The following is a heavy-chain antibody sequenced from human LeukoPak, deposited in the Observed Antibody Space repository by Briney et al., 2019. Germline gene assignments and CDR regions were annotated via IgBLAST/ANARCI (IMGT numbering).Heavy chain of an antibody. V-gene: IGHV3-23*01. CDR2: ISGSGGST. D-gene: IGHD3-16*01. Sequence: GGSLRLSCAASGFTFSSYVLSWVRQAPGKGLDWVSGISGSGGSTYYADSVKGRFTISRDNSKNTLYLQMNSLRAEDTAVYYCATSWGPDTSAFRWGRDGMDVWGQGTTVIVS. CDR1: GFTFSSYV. CDR3: ATSWGPDTSAFRWGRDGMDV. J-gene: IGHJ6*02.